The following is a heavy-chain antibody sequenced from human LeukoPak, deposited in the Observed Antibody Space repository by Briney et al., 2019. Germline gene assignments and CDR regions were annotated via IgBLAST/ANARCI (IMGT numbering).Heavy chain of an antibody. CDR1: GFTFSNFA. Sequence: PAGGSLRLSCTASGFTFSNFAMTWVRQAPGKGLEFVAVIANDGRDKKYADSVKGRFTISRDNSKNTLYLQMDSLRADDTAVYYCAKDSAIGAAKYYFAYWGRGTLVTVSS. CDR3: AKDSAIGAAKYYFAY. CDR2: IANDGRDK. V-gene: IGHV3-30*18. D-gene: IGHD6-25*01. J-gene: IGHJ4*02.